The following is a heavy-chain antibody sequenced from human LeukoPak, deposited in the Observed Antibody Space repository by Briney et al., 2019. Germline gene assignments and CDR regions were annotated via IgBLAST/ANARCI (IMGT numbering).Heavy chain of an antibody. J-gene: IGHJ4*02. CDR3: ARIGRSWNFDFDY. CDR2: IYYSGST. Sequence: PSETLSLTCTVSGGSITSYYWSWIRQPPGKGLEWIGYIYYSGSTNYNPSLKSRVTISVDTSKNQFSLKLSSVTAADTAVYYCARIGRSWNFDFDYWGQGTLVTVSS. V-gene: IGHV4-59*01. D-gene: IGHD6-13*01. CDR1: GGSITSYY.